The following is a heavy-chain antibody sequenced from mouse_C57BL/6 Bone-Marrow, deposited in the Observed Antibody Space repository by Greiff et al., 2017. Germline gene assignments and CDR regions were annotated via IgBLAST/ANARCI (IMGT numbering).Heavy chain of an antibody. V-gene: IGHV1-9*01. CDR3: ARWGYAMDY. Sequence: QVQLQQSGAELMKPGASVKLSCKATGYTFTGYWIEWVKQRPGHGLEWIGEILPGSGSTNYNEKFKGKATLTADTSSNTAYMQHSSLTTDDSAIYFCARWGYAMDYWGQGTSVTGSS. CDR2: ILPGSGST. CDR1: GYTFTGYW. J-gene: IGHJ4*01.